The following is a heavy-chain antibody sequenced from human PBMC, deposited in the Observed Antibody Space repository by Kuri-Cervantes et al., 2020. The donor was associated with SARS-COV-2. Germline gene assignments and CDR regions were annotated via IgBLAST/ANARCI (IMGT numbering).Heavy chain of an antibody. J-gene: IGHJ4*02. V-gene: IGHV3-21*04. D-gene: IGHD3-22*01. Sequence: GGSLRLSCAAAGFTFKTYTMNWVRQAPGRALQWISSISGSGSYIYYADSLRGRFTISRDDAKNSLYLQMNSLRAEDTAVYFCARDTGAAYYYDSSGYYGPPKYWGQGTLVTVSS. CDR2: ISGSGSYI. CDR1: GFTFKTYT. CDR3: ARDTGAAYYYDSSGYYGPPKY.